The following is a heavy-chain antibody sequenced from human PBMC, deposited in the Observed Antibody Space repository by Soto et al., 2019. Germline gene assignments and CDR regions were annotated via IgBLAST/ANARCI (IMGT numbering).Heavy chain of an antibody. J-gene: IGHJ4*02. CDR3: AKDQYPTYMVVAATCDY. V-gene: IGHV3-23*01. CDR2: ISGSGGST. CDR1: GFTFSSYA. Sequence: GGSLRLSCAASGFTFSSYAMSWVRQAPGKGLEWVSAISGSGGSTYYADSVKGRFTISRDNSKNTLYLQMNSLRAEDTAVYYCAKDQYPTYMVVAATCDYWGQGTLVTVSS. D-gene: IGHD2-15*01.